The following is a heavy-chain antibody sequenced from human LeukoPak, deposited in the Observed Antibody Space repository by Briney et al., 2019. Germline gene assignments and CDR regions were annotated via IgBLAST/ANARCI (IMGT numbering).Heavy chain of an antibody. CDR3: ARRVIMSAAGVPDTWLDP. CDR2: ISYSGGT. J-gene: IGHJ5*02. CDR1: GGSISNYY. D-gene: IGHD2-8*01. Sequence: SETLSLTCTVYGGSISNYYWNWIRQPPGKGLEWVGHISYSGGTKYKPSLQCRVTISIDTSKNQFSLNLSSVTAADTAVYYCARRVIMSAAGVPDTWLDPWGQGILVTISS. V-gene: IGHV4-59*08.